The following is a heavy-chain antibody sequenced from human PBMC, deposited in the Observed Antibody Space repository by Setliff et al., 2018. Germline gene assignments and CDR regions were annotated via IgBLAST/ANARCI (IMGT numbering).Heavy chain of an antibody. CDR3: ARHFRSSKVQFLEYLTDYYFDS. J-gene: IGHJ4*02. Sequence: PSETLSLTCTVSGASISSSSVNNFWTWIRQLPGKGLEWIGYMNYGGTAYYNPSLKSRVTISVDTSNNHFSLKLSSVTAADTAVYYCARHFRSSKVQFLEYLTDYYFDSWGQGTLVTVSS. CDR2: MNYGGTA. CDR1: GASISSSSVNNF. V-gene: IGHV4-39*01. D-gene: IGHD3-3*01.